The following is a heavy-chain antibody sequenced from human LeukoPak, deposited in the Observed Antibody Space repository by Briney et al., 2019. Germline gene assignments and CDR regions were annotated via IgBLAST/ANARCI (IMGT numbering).Heavy chain of an antibody. Sequence: QTGGSLRLSCAASGFTFSNYGMHWVRQAPGKGLEWVANIKQDGSEKYYVDSVKGRFTISRDNAKNSLYLQMNSLRAEDTAVYYCARDLVYYDFWSGYYPYYYGMDVWGQGTTVTVSS. CDR3: ARDLVYYDFWSGYYPYYYGMDV. CDR1: GFTFSNYG. J-gene: IGHJ6*02. CDR2: IKQDGSEK. V-gene: IGHV3-7*03. D-gene: IGHD3-3*01.